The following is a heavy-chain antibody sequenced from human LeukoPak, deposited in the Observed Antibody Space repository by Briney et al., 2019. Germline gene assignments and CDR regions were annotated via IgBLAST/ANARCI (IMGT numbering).Heavy chain of an antibody. CDR2: IIPIFGTA. V-gene: IGHV1-69*01. J-gene: IGHJ4*02. D-gene: IGHD2-21*01. CDR1: GGTFSSYA. Sequence: SVKVSCKASGGTFSSYAISWVRQAPGQGLEWMGGIIPIFGTANYAQKFQGRVTITADESTSTAYMELSSLRSEDTAVYYCATEAPYCGGDCYSHFDYRGQGTLVTVSS. CDR3: ATEAPYCGGDCYSHFDY.